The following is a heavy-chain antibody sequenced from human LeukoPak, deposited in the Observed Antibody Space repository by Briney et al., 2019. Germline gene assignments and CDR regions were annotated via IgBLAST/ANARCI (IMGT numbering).Heavy chain of an antibody. Sequence: GGPLTLPCAGSGVSHSSHSMHWVRQAPGKALEGVSSISSSSSYIYYAASVKGRFTISRDHAKKSLSLQMNSLRAEDTAVYYCVRANQGYGYVFDFWGQGTLVTVSS. CDR1: GVSHSSHS. D-gene: IGHD5-18*01. CDR3: VRANQGYGYVFDF. V-gene: IGHV3-21*01. J-gene: IGHJ4*02. CDR2: ISSSSSYI.